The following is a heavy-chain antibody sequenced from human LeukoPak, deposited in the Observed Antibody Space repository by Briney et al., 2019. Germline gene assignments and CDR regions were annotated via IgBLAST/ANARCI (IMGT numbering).Heavy chain of an antibody. D-gene: IGHD4-11*01. CDR2: IRYDGSNK. CDR1: GFTFSSYG. CDR3: ARGIDYNFDY. J-gene: IGHJ4*02. Sequence: GGSLRLSCAASGFTFSSYGMHWVRQAPGKGLEWVAFIRYDGSNKYYADSVKGRFTISRDDSKNTLYLQMNSLRPEDTSVYYCARGIDYNFDYWGQGTLVTVSS. V-gene: IGHV3-30*02.